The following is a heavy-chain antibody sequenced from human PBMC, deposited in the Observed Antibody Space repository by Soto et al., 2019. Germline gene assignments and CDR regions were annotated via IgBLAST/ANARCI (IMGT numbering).Heavy chain of an antibody. Sequence: SETLSLTCTVSGVSISGSRYYWGWIRQPPGRGLEWIGNIYYSGSTYYTPALKSRVPLSVDTSKNQFSLNLNSVTAADAAVYYCARGGIPPSGYGIAYAMDVWGQGTTVTVSS. CDR3: ARGGIPPSGYGIAYAMDV. D-gene: IGHD1-26*01. J-gene: IGHJ6*02. V-gene: IGHV4-39*01. CDR1: GVSISGSRYY. CDR2: IYYSGST.